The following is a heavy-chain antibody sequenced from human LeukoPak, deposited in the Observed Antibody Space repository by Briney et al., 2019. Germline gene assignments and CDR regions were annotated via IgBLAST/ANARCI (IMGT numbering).Heavy chain of an antibody. CDR3: AKEGTGIHFDY. D-gene: IGHD1-1*01. Sequence: GRSLRLSCAASGFTFSSNAIHWVRQAPGKGLEWVAEISYDGGNTYYADSVKGRFTISRDNSKNTLCLRMNSLRAEDTAVYYCAKEGTGIHFDYWGQGTLVTVSS. J-gene: IGHJ4*02. V-gene: IGHV3-30-3*01. CDR1: GFTFSSNA. CDR2: ISYDGGNT.